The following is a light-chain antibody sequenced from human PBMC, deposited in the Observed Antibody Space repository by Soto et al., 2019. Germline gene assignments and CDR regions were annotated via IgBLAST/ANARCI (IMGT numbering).Light chain of an antibody. CDR2: NNN. Sequence: QSVLTQPASASGTPGQRVTISCSGSSSNIGSNTVNWYHQLPGTAPKLLIFNNNHRPSGVPDRFTGSKAGTSASLAISGLQSEDEADYYCAAWEDRLSGVVFGGGTKVTAL. CDR1: SSNIGSNT. J-gene: IGLJ2*01. CDR3: AAWEDRLSGVV. V-gene: IGLV1-44*01.